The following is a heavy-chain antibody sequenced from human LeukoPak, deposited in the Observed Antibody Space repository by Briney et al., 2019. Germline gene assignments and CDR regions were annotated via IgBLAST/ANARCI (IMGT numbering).Heavy chain of an antibody. Sequence: AVKVSCKASGGTFSNYPIIWVRQAPGRGLEWLGGIIPIYGTANYALMFQGRITLSAHESTATAYMELRNLTSDDTAMYFCATHTGGYNYWWFDIWGQGTLVSVSS. CDR3: ATHTGGYNYWWFDI. CDR1: GGTFSNYP. J-gene: IGHJ5*02. D-gene: IGHD5-24*01. V-gene: IGHV1-69*13. CDR2: IIPIYGTA.